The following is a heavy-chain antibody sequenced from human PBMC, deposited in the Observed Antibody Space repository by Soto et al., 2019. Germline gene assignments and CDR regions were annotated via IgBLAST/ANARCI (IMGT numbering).Heavy chain of an antibody. D-gene: IGHD2-8*01. V-gene: IGHV3-30*18. J-gene: IGHJ6*02. CDR1: GFTFSDYG. CDR3: AKVVLRFGTMNGMDV. Sequence: QVQLVESGGDVVQPGRSLRLSCAASGFTFSDYGMHWVRQAPGKGLEWVAVISYDGSNKYYADSVKGRFTISRDDSKNTLYLQMNSLRAEDTAVYYCAKVVLRFGTMNGMDVWGQGTMVTVSS. CDR2: ISYDGSNK.